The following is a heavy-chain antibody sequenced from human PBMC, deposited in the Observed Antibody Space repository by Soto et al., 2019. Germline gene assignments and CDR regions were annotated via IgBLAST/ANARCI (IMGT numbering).Heavy chain of an antibody. V-gene: IGHV1-18*04. CDR2: ISAYNGNT. D-gene: IGHD1-26*01. CDR1: GYTFTSYG. CDR3: ARARERSSRESYYRDLIDYYYYGMDV. J-gene: IGHJ6*02. Sequence: ASVKVSCKASGYTFTSYGISWVRQAPGQGLEWMGWISAYNGNTNYAQKLQGRVTMTTDTSTSTAYMELRSLRSDETAVYYCARARERSSRESYYRDLIDYYYYGMDVWGQGTTVTVSS.